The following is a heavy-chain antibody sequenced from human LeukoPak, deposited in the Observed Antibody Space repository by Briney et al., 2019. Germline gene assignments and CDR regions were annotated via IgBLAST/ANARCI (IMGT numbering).Heavy chain of an antibody. V-gene: IGHV1-2*02. Sequence: GASVKVSCKASGYTFTGYYMHWVRQAPGQGLEWMGWINPNSGGTDYAQKFQGRVTMTRDTSISTAYMELSRLRSDDTAVYYCASGYDSSGSYESYFDYWGQGTLVTVSS. D-gene: IGHD3-22*01. CDR1: GYTFTGYY. CDR3: ASGYDSSGSYESYFDY. J-gene: IGHJ4*02. CDR2: INPNSGGT.